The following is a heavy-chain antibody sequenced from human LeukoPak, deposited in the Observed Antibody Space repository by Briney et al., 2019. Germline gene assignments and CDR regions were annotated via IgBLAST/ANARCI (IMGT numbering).Heavy chain of an antibody. CDR3: ARVGGYSGYDPDYFDY. D-gene: IGHD5-12*01. V-gene: IGHV3-66*02. CDR1: GFTVSSNY. Sequence: GGSLRLSCAASGFTVSSNYMSWVRQAPGKGLEWVSVIYSGGSTYYADSVKGRFTISRDNSKNTLYLQMNSLRAEDTAVYYCARVGGYSGYDPDYFDYWDQGTLVTVSS. J-gene: IGHJ4*02. CDR2: IYSGGST.